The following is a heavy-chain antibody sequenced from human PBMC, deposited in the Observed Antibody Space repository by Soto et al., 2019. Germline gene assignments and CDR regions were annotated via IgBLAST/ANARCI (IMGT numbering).Heavy chain of an antibody. J-gene: IGHJ6*02. CDR3: SRFIMVGGWFDPNYYHGMDV. CDR2: SSGYNGNT. Sequence: QVQLVQSGAEVKKPGASVTVSCKTSGYTFSNYGINWVRQAPGQGLEWMGWSSGYNGNTNYAQTVQGRVTMTTDTSTGTVYMALRSLKSDDTAIYYCSRFIMVGGWFDPNYYHGMDVWGQGTTVTVSS. CDR1: GYTFSNYG. V-gene: IGHV1-18*01. D-gene: IGHD6-19*01.